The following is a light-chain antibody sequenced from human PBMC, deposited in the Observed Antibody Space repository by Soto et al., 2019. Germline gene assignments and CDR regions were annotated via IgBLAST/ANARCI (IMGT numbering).Light chain of an antibody. Sequence: EIVMTQSPATLSVSPGERATLSCRASQSVSSNLAWYQQKPGQSPRLLIYGTSTRATGIPARFSGSGSGTKFTLTISSLQSEDFAVYYCHQYNFWPTFGQGTKVDIK. J-gene: IGKJ1*01. V-gene: IGKV3-15*01. CDR3: HQYNFWPT. CDR2: GTS. CDR1: QSVSSN.